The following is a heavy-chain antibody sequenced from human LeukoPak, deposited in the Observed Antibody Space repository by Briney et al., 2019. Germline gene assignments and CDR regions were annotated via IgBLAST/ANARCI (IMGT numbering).Heavy chain of an antibody. D-gene: IGHD3-9*01. J-gene: IGHJ3*02. Sequence: GGSLRLSCAASGFTFGNYWMHWVRQAPGKGLVWVSRINTDGSSTNYADSVKGRFTISRDNAKKTLYLQMNSLTAEDTAVYYCARGLTYYDDSTGYHYYAFDIWGQGTMVTVSS. CDR2: INTDGSST. V-gene: IGHV3-74*01. CDR3: ARGLTYYDDSTGYHYYAFDI. CDR1: GFTFGNYW.